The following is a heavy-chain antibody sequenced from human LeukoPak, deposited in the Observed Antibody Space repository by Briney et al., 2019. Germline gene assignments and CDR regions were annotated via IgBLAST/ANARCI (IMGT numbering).Heavy chain of an antibody. Sequence: SETLPLTCAVYGGSFSGYYWSWIRQPAGKGLEWIGRIYTSGSTNYNPSLKSRVTISVDTSKNQFSLKLSSVTAADTAVYYCARAWGPRSYEHPFDYWGQGTLVTVSS. CDR3: ARAWGPRSYEHPFDY. D-gene: IGHD3-16*01. V-gene: IGHV4-59*10. J-gene: IGHJ4*02. CDR1: GGSFSGYY. CDR2: IYTSGST.